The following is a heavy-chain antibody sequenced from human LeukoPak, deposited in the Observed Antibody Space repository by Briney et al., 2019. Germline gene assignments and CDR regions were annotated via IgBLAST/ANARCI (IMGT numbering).Heavy chain of an antibody. J-gene: IGHJ4*02. Sequence: PGGSLRLSCAASGFTFSSYWMHWVRQAPGKGLVWVSRINSDGSSTSYADSVKGRFTISRDNSKNTLYLQMNSLRAEDTAVYYCAKTYYYDSSGYSFDYWGQGTLVTISS. CDR3: AKTYYYDSSGYSFDY. CDR1: GFTFSSYW. D-gene: IGHD3-22*01. CDR2: INSDGSST. V-gene: IGHV3-74*01.